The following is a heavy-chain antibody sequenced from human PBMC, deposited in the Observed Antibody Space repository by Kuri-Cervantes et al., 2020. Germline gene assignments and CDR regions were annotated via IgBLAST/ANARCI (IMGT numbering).Heavy chain of an antibody. CDR3: ARTSSPDYFDY. V-gene: IGHV3-21*01. CDR2: ISSSSSYI. Sequence: GGSLRLSCAASGFTFSSYSMNWVRQAPGKGLEWVSSISSSSSYIYYADSVKGRFTISRDNAKNSLYLQMNSLRAGDTAVYYCARTSSPDYFDYWGQGTLVTVSS. CDR1: GFTFSSYS. D-gene: IGHD6-6*01. J-gene: IGHJ4*02.